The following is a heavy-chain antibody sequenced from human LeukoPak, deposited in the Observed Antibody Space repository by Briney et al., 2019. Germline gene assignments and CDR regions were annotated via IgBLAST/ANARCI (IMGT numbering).Heavy chain of an antibody. CDR3: ARVFSDNVWGTYRYLDY. CDR1: GFIFDTFW. V-gene: IGHV3-7*01. J-gene: IGHJ4*02. CDR2: IKQDGSAK. Sequence: PGGSLRLSCAASGFIFDTFWMTWVRQAPGKGLEWVANIKQDGSAKYYVDSVKGRCTISRDHAKNSLFLQIISLRAEDTAVYYCARVFSDNVWGTYRYLDYWGQGTLVTVSS. D-gene: IGHD3-16*02.